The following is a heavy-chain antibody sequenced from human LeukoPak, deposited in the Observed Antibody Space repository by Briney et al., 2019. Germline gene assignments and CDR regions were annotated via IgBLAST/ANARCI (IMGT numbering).Heavy chain of an antibody. CDR3: ARDLSDYAP. CDR1: GGSISSSSYY. Sequence: PSETLSFTCTVSGGSISSSSYYWGWIRQPPGKGLEWIGNIHYSGSTYCNPSLKGRVTISVDTSKNQFSLKLSSVTAADTAVYYCARDLSDYAPWGQGTLVTVSS. J-gene: IGHJ5*02. D-gene: IGHD4-17*01. V-gene: IGHV4-39*07. CDR2: IHYSGST.